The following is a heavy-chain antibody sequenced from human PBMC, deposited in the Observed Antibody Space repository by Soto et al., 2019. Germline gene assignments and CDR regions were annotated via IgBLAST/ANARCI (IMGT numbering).Heavy chain of an antibody. V-gene: IGHV1-18*04. CDR1: DYTFTSYG. CDR3: AREGMITFGVVMVYGMDV. CDR2: ISAYNGNT. D-gene: IGHD3-16*01. J-gene: IGHJ6*02. Sequence: QVQLVQSGAEVKKPGASVKVSCKASDYTFTSYGISWVRQAPGQGLEWMGWISAYNGNTNYAQKLQGRVTMTTDTSTSTAYMEMRSLRSDDTAVYYCAREGMITFGVVMVYGMDVGGQGTTVTVSS.